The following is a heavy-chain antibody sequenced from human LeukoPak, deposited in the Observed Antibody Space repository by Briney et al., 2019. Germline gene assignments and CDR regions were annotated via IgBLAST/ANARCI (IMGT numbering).Heavy chain of an antibody. D-gene: IGHD3-10*01. V-gene: IGHV3-21*01. J-gene: IGHJ3*02. CDR1: GFTFSSYS. CDR3: ARGDGATPPDAFDI. Sequence: PGGSLRPSSAASGFTFSSYSMNWVRQAPGKRLQWGSSISSSRSYIYYPDSVKGRFTISRDNAKNTLYLQMNSLRGEDTAVYYCARGDGATPPDAFDIWGQGTMVTVSS. CDR2: ISSSRSYI.